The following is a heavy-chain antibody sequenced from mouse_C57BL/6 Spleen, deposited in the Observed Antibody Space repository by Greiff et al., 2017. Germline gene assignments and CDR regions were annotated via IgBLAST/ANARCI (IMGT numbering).Heavy chain of an antibody. CDR1: GYSFTGYY. CDR2: INPSTGGT. J-gene: IGHJ2*01. D-gene: IGHD2-4*01. CDR3: ARFDYDPFDY. V-gene: IGHV1-43*01. Sequence: VQLQQSGPELVKPGASVKISCKASGYSFTGYYMHWVKQSSEKSLEWIGEINPSTGGTSYNQKFKGKATLTVDKSSSTAYMQLKSLTAEDSAVYYCARFDYDPFDYWGQGTTLTVSS.